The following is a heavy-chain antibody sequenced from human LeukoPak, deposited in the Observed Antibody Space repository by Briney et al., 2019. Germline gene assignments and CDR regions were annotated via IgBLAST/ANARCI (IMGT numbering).Heavy chain of an antibody. D-gene: IGHD2-15*01. J-gene: IGHJ4*02. CDR3: VYGGTAVDY. Sequence: GGSLRLSCAASGFTFSTYWMSWVRQAPGKGLEWVANIKQDGSEKYYVDSVKGRFTISRDNAKNSLYLQMNSLRAEDTALYYCVYGGTAVDYWGQGTLVTVSS. CDR2: IKQDGSEK. V-gene: IGHV3-7*03. CDR1: GFTFSTYW.